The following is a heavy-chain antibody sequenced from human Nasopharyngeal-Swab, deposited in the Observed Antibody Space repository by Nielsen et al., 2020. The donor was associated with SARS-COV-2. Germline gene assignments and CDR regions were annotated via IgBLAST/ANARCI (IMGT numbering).Heavy chain of an antibody. CDR1: DYTFTSYG. CDR2: ISAYNGNT. CDR3: ARDPYSSSLPALYYYYYGMDV. J-gene: IGHJ6*02. Sequence: ASVKVSCKASDYTFTSYGISWVRQAPGQGLEWMGWISAYNGNTNYVQKIQGRVTMTTDTSTSTAYMELRSLRSDDTAVYYCARDPYSSSLPALYYYYYGMDVWGQGTTVTVSS. D-gene: IGHD6-13*01. V-gene: IGHV1-18*01.